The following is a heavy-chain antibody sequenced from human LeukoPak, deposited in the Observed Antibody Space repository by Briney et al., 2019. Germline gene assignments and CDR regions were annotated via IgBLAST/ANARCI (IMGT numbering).Heavy chain of an antibody. Sequence: PGGSLRLSCAASGFTFSNAWMTWVRQAPGKGLEWVGRVKREIDGETTDYAAAVKGRFAISRDDSKNTVYLQMNSLKTEDTALYYCTTDSAAYWGQGTLVTVSS. CDR3: TTDSAAY. CDR2: VKREIDGETT. V-gene: IGHV3-15*01. CDR1: GFTFSNAW. J-gene: IGHJ4*02.